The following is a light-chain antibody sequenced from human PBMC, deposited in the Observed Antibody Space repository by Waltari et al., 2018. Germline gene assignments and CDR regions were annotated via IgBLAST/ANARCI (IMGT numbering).Light chain of an antibody. CDR2: END. V-gene: IGLV1-40*01. CDR1: DSNIGSFF. Sequence: QSVVTQPPSVSGAPGQRVTISCTGSDSNIGSFFVQWYRHLPGTAPKLLIYENDRRPSGVSAGFSSSQSVTSASLTITGLQSEDEADYYCQSYDSRLSSWVFGGGSRLAVL. CDR3: QSYDSRLSSWV. J-gene: IGLJ3*02.